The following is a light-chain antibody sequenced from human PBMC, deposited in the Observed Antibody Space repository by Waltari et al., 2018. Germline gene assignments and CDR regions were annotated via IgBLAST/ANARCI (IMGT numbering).Light chain of an antibody. V-gene: IGKV3-11*01. Sequence: EIVLTQSPATLSLSPGERATLSCRASQSVSTYLAWYQQKPGQAPRLLIYDASNRAAGIPARFSGRGSGTDFTLTISSLEPEDFAVYYCQQRISWPLIAFGPGTKVEI. CDR3: QQRISWPLIA. J-gene: IGKJ3*01. CDR1: QSVSTY. CDR2: DAS.